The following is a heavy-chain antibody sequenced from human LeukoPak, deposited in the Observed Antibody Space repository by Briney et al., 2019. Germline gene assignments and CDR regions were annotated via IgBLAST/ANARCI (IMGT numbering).Heavy chain of an antibody. V-gene: IGHV4-61*08. J-gene: IGHJ5*02. CDR3: ARADDYSNSPWFDP. Sequence: PSQTLSLTCTVSGGSISSGGYYWSWIRQPPGKGLEWIGYIYHSGNTKYNPSLESRVTISVDTSKNQFSLKLSSVTAADTAVYYCARADDYSNSPWFDPWGQGTLVTVSS. CDR1: GGSISSGGYY. D-gene: IGHD4-11*01. CDR2: IYHSGNT.